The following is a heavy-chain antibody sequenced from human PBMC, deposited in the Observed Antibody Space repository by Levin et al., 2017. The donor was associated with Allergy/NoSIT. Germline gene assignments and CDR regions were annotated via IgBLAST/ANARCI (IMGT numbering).Heavy chain of an antibody. CDR2: IYSSGNT. CDR3: ARDPGVRGKNFWYFDV. V-gene: IGHV3-53*01. CDR1: GFAVDSHN. D-gene: IGHD3-10*01. Sequence: GGSLRLSCAASGFAVDSHNMNWVRQAPGKEMEWVSVIYSSGNTNYADSVKGRFTISRDTSTNTLDLQMNSLRAEDTAIYYCARDPGVRGKNFWYFDVWGHGTLVIVSS. J-gene: IGHJ2*01.